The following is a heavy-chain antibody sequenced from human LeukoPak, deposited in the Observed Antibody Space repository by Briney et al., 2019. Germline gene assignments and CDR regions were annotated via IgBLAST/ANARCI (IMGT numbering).Heavy chain of an antibody. D-gene: IGHD3-10*01. Sequence: GGSLRLSCAASGFTFSHYNMNWVRQAPGKGLEWVSYISSSSSTIYYADSVKGRFTISRDNADNSMYLQMNSLRAEDTAVYFCARDYGRSRDYGMDVWGQGTTVTVSS. CDR3: ARDYGRSRDYGMDV. CDR2: ISSSSSTI. V-gene: IGHV3-48*01. CDR1: GFTFSHYN. J-gene: IGHJ6*02.